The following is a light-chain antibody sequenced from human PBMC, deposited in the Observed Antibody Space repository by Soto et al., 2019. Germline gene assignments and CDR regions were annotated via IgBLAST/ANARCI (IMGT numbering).Light chain of an antibody. V-gene: IGLV2-23*01. J-gene: IGLJ1*01. CDR1: SSDVGSYNF. CDR3: CSYAGSSTWV. CDR2: EGS. Sequence: QSALTQPASVSGSPGQSITISCTGTSSDVGSYNFVSWYQPHPGKAPKLMIYEGSKRPSGVSNRFSGSKSGNTASLTISGLQAEDEADYYCCSYAGSSTWVFGTGTKLTVL.